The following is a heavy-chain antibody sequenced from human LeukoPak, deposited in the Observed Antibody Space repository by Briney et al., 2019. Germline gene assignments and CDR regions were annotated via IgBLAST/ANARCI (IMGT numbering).Heavy chain of an antibody. J-gene: IGHJ6*02. CDR1: GFAFDDYA. Sequence: GGSLRLSCAASGFAFDDYAMHWVRQAPGKGLEWVAGMSWNGGSIGYADSVKGRFIISRDNARNSLYLQMNSLRAEDTAVYYCASSSGWGHYYYYGMDVWGQGTTVTVSS. D-gene: IGHD6-19*01. CDR2: MSWNGGSI. CDR3: ASSSGWGHYYYYGMDV. V-gene: IGHV3-9*01.